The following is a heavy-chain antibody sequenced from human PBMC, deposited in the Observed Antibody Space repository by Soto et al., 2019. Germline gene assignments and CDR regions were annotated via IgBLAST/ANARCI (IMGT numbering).Heavy chain of an antibody. CDR2: ISGSGGSS. Sequence: GGSLRLSCAASGFTFTSYAMSWVRQAPGKGLEWVSAISGSGGSSYYADSVKGRFTISRDNSKNTLFLQMNSLKTEDTAVYYCASLTSWSQEYYYGMDVWGQGTTVTVSS. D-gene: IGHD2-2*01. CDR3: ASLTSWSQEYYYGMDV. CDR1: GFTFTSYA. J-gene: IGHJ6*02. V-gene: IGHV3-23*01.